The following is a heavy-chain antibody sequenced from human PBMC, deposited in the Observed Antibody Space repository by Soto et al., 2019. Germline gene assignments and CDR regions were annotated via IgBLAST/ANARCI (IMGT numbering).Heavy chain of an antibody. CDR3: ARSFRKNAFDI. Sequence: EVQLVETGGGLIQPGGSLRLFCAASGFTVSSNYMSWGRQAPGKGLEWVSVIYSGGSTYYADSVKGRFTISRDNSKNTLYLQMNSLRAEDTAVYYCARSFRKNAFDIWGQGTMVTVSS. J-gene: IGHJ3*02. D-gene: IGHD3-10*01. CDR2: IYSGGST. CDR1: GFTVSSNY. V-gene: IGHV3-53*02.